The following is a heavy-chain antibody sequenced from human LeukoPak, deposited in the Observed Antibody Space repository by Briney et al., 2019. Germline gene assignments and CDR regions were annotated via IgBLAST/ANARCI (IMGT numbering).Heavy chain of an antibody. Sequence: RGSLRLSCAASGFTFGSYAMSWVRQAPGKGLEWVSVICGTGGGTYYADSVKGRFTISRDNSKNTLYLQMNSLRAEDTAVYYCARGSSASCYSNCDYWGQGTLVTVSS. D-gene: IGHD2-2*01. J-gene: IGHJ4*02. V-gene: IGHV3-23*01. CDR2: ICGTGGGT. CDR3: ARGSSASCYSNCDY. CDR1: GFTFGSYA.